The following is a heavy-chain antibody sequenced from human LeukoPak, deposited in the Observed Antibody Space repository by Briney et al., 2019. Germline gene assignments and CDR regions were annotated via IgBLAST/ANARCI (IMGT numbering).Heavy chain of an antibody. J-gene: IGHJ6*03. D-gene: IGHD2-21*02. V-gene: IGHV3-23*01. CDR3: AKGGVTFSNYYMDV. CDR2: ISGSGGSI. Sequence: GGSLRLSCAASGFTFSSYEMNWVRQAPGKGLEGVSAISGSGGSIYYADFVKGRFTMSRDNSKNTLYLQMNSLRAEDTAVYYCAKGGVTFSNYYMDVWGKGTTVTVSS. CDR1: GFTFSSYE.